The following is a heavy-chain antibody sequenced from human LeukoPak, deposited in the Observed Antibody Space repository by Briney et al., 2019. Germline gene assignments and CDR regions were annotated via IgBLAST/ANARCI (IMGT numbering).Heavy chain of an antibody. CDR3: ARVDDSSGYWNYNWFDP. J-gene: IGHJ5*02. V-gene: IGHV1-69*04. Sequence: SVKVSCKVSGYTLTELSMHWVRQAPGQGLEWMGRIIPILGIANYAQKFQGRVTITADKSTSTAYMELSSLRSEDTAVYYCARVDDSSGYWNYNWFDPWGQGTLVTVSS. D-gene: IGHD3-22*01. CDR1: GYTLTELS. CDR2: IIPILGIA.